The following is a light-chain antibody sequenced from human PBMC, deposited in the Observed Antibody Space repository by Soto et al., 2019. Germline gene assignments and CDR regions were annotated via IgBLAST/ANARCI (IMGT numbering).Light chain of an antibody. CDR2: GAS. CDR3: QQYNNWPTWT. CDR1: QSVGSN. Sequence: EIVMTQSPATLSVSPGERVTLSCRARQSVGSNLAWYQQKPGQAPRLLIYGASTRATGIPARFSGSGSETEFTLTISSLQAADSAVYFCQQYNNWPTWTFGQGTKLDIK. V-gene: IGKV3-15*01. J-gene: IGKJ1*01.